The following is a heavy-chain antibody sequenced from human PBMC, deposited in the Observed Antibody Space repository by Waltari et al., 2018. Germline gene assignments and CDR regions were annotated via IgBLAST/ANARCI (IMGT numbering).Heavy chain of an antibody. CDR3: ARARVAGTPLDY. J-gene: IGHJ4*02. D-gene: IGHD6-19*01. Sequence: QVQLQESGPGLVKPSETLSLTCTVSGCSISSGSYYWSWIRQPAGKGLEWVGRIYTSGSTSYNPSLKSRVTISVDTSKNQFSLKLSSVTAADTAVYYCARARVAGTPLDYWGQGTQVTVSS. V-gene: IGHV4-61*02. CDR2: IYTSGST. CDR1: GCSISSGSYY.